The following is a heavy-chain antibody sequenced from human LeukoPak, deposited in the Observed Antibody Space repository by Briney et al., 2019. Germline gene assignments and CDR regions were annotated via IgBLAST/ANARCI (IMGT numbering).Heavy chain of an antibody. J-gene: IGHJ4*02. CDR2: MNPNSGNT. D-gene: IGHD2-15*01. CDR3: ARRHGRCSDGSCYYPDY. CDR1: GYTFTSYD. V-gene: IGHV1-8*01. Sequence: WASVKVSCKASGYTFTSYDINWARQATGQGLEWMGWMNPNSGNTGYAQKFQGRVTMTRNSSITTAYMELSSLRSEDTAVYYCARRHGRCSDGSCYYPDYWGQGTLVTVSS.